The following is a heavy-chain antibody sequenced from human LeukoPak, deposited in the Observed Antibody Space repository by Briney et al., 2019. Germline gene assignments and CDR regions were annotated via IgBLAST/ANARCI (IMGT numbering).Heavy chain of an antibody. CDR2: INPNSGGT. CDR3: ARTVSDGYSYGSKPPEYDY. Sequence: ASVKVSCKASGYTFTSYGISWVRQAPGQGLEWMGWINPNSGGTNYAQKFQGRVTMTRDTSISTAYMELSSLRSEDTAVYYCARTVSDGYSYGSKPPEYDYWGQGTLVTVSS. D-gene: IGHD5-18*01. V-gene: IGHV1-2*02. J-gene: IGHJ4*02. CDR1: GYTFTSYG.